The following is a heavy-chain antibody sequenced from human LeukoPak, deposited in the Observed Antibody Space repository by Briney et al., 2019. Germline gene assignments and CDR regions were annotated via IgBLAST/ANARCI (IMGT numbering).Heavy chain of an antibody. CDR3: ARGGADAYDVYYLDV. V-gene: IGHV4-4*07. D-gene: IGHD5-12*01. CDR2: IYSSGGT. J-gene: IGHJ6*03. CDR1: GGSMNTYY. Sequence: PSETLSLTCSVSGGSMNTYYWSWIRQPAGADLEWIGRIYSSGGTYYNPSLKSRVTVSIDTSRNQFSLNLSSVTAADTAVYYCARGGADAYDVYYLDVWGTGTTVTVSS.